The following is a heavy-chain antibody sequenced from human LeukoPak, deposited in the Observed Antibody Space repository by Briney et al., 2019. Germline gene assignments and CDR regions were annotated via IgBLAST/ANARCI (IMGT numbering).Heavy chain of an antibody. D-gene: IGHD6-13*01. CDR2: ISYDGSNK. CDR3: ARTIAAADHGDY. Sequence: GRSLRLSCAASGFTFSSYGMHWVRQAPGKGLEWVAVISYDGSNKYYADSVKGRFTISRDNSKNTLYLQINSLRAEDTAVYYCARTIAAADHGDYWGQGTLVTVSS. V-gene: IGHV3-30*03. CDR1: GFTFSSYG. J-gene: IGHJ4*02.